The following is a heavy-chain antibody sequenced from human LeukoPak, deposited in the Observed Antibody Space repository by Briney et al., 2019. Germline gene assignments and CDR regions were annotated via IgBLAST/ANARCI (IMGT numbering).Heavy chain of an antibody. J-gene: IGHJ6*02. V-gene: IGHV3-7*01. D-gene: IGHD3-22*01. CDR3: ARVRYDSSGYYYTEGFGYYGMDV. Sequence: GGSLRLSCAASGFTFSSYWMSWVRQAPGKGLEWVANIKQDGSEKYYVDSVKGRFTISRDNAKNSLYLQMNSLRAEDTAVYYCARVRYDSSGYYYTEGFGYYGMDVWGQGTTVTVSS. CDR1: GFTFSSYW. CDR2: IKQDGSEK.